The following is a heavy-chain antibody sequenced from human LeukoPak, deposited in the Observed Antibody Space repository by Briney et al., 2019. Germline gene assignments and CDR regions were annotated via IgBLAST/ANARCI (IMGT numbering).Heavy chain of an antibody. V-gene: IGHV4-59*01. CDR3: ARDQTSKGDAFDI. CDR2: IHYSGST. Sequence: SETLSLTCIVSGGSISSYYWSWIRQPPGKGLEWIGYIHYSGSTNCNPSLKSRVTISIDTSKIQFSLKLSSVTAADTAVYYCARDQTSKGDAFDIWGQGTMVTVSS. CDR1: GGSISSYY. J-gene: IGHJ3*02.